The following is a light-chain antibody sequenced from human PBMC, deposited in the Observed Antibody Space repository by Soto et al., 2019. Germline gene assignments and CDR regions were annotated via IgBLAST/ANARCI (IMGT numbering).Light chain of an antibody. CDR3: QQRGNWPLT. CDR2: DAS. CDR1: QSVSSY. V-gene: IGKV3-11*01. J-gene: IGKJ4*01. Sequence: EIVLTQSPATLSLSPGERVTLSCRASQSVSSYLAWYQQKPGQAPRLLIYDASNRATGIPARFSGSGSGTDFTLTISSLEPEEFAVYYCQQRGNWPLTFGGGTKVEIK.